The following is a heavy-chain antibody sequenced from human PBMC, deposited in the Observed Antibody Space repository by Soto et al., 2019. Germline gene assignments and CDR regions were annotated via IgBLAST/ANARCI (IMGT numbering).Heavy chain of an antibody. J-gene: IGHJ4*02. CDR3: ARDKPAATSYGMLDY. CDR2: IIPIFGTA. Sequence: SVKVSCKASGGTFSSYAISWVRQAPGQGLEWMGGIIPIFGTANYAQKFQGRVTITADESTSTVYMELSSLRSEDTAVYYCARDKPAATSYGMLDYWGQGTLVTIYS. D-gene: IGHD2-2*01. V-gene: IGHV1-69*13. CDR1: GGTFSSYA.